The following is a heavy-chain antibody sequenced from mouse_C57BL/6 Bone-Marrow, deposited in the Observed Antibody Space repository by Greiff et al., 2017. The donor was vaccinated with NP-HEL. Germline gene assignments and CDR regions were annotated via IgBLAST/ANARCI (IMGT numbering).Heavy chain of an antibody. Sequence: VQLVESGAELAKPGASVKLSCKASGYTFTSYWMPWVKQRPGQGLEWIGYINPSSGYTKYNQKFKDTATLTADKSSSTAYMQLSSLTYEDSAVYYCARAPDYYGSSYGWYFDVWGTGTTVTVSS. CDR3: ARAPDYYGSSYGWYFDV. J-gene: IGHJ1*03. CDR1: GYTFTSYW. CDR2: INPSSGYT. D-gene: IGHD1-1*01. V-gene: IGHV1-7*01.